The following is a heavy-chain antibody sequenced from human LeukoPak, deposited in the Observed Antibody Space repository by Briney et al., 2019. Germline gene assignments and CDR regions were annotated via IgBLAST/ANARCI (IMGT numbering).Heavy chain of an antibody. CDR1: GFTFSSYA. CDR3: AKGLEVNPSYFDY. V-gene: IGHV3-23*01. Sequence: PGGSLRLSCSASGFTFSSYAMSWVRQAPGKGLEWVSAISGSGGSTYYADSVKGRFTISRDNSKNTLYLQMNSLRAEDTAVYYCAKGLEVNPSYFDYWGQGTLVTVSS. J-gene: IGHJ4*02. CDR2: ISGSGGST.